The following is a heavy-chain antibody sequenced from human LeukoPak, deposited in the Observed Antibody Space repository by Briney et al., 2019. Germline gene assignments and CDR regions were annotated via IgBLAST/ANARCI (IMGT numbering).Heavy chain of an antibody. J-gene: IGHJ6*03. Sequence: SETLSLTCTVSGGSISSSSYYWGWIRQPPGKGLEWIGSIYYSGSTYYNPSLKSRVTISVDTSKNQFPLKLSSVTAADTAVYYCAREPLYYYYMDVWGKGTTVTVSS. CDR2: IYYSGST. CDR1: GGSISSSSYY. CDR3: AREPLYYYYMDV. V-gene: IGHV4-39*06.